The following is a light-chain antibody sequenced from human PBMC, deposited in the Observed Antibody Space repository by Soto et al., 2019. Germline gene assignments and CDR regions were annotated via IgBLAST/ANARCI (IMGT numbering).Light chain of an antibody. V-gene: IGLV8-61*01. CDR3: VLYMGSGIWV. CDR1: SGSVSTSYH. J-gene: IGLJ3*02. Sequence: QTVVTQEPSFSVSPGRTVTLTCGLSSGSVSTSYHPSWYQQTPGQAPRTLIYSTNTRSSGVPDRFSGSILGNKAALTITGAQADDESNYYCVLYMGSGIWVFDGGTKLTVL. CDR2: STN.